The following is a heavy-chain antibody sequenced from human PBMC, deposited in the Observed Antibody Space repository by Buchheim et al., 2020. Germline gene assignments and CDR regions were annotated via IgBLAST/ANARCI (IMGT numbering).Heavy chain of an antibody. CDR1: GGPISSYY. J-gene: IGHJ6*02. D-gene: IGHD5-18*01. V-gene: IGHV4-59*01. Sequence: QVQLQESGPGLVKPSETLSLTCTVSGGPISSYYWSWIRQPPGKGLEWIGYTYYSGSTNYNPSLKSPLTISVYTSKNQFSLKLSSVTAADTAVYYCARAPGYSYGYYYYYGMDVWGQGTT. CDR3: ARAPGYSYGYYYYYGMDV. CDR2: TYYSGST.